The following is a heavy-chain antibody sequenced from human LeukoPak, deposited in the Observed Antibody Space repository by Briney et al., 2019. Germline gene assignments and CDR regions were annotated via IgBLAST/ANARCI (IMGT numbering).Heavy chain of an antibody. Sequence: SETLSLTCTVSGGSISSGSYYWGWIRQPPGKGLEWIGSIYYSGSTYYNPSLKSRVTISVDTSKNQFSLKLSSVTAADTAVYYCARDSSLNWFDPWGQGTLVTVSS. D-gene: IGHD2-15*01. CDR2: IYYSGST. CDR1: GGSISSGSYY. J-gene: IGHJ5*02. V-gene: IGHV4-39*07. CDR3: ARDSSLNWFDP.